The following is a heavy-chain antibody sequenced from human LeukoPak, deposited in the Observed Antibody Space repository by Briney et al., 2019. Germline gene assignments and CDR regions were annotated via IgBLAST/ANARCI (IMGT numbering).Heavy chain of an antibody. CDR3: ARGGGLDV. D-gene: IGHD3-16*01. J-gene: IGHJ6*02. CDR2: ISSSSSYI. Sequence: GGSLRLSCAASGFTSSSYCMNWVRQAPGKGLEWVSSISSSSSYIYYADSVKGRFTISRDNAKNSLYLHMSNLRAEDTAVYFCARGGGLDVWGQGATVTVSS. V-gene: IGHV3-21*04. CDR1: GFTSSSYC.